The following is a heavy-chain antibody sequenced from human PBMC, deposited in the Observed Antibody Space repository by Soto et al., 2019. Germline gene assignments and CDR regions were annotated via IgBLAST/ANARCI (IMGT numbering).Heavy chain of an antibody. CDR3: AKERSDHRIAAAAIDY. V-gene: IGHV4-59*01. D-gene: IGHD6-25*01. J-gene: IGHJ4*02. CDR2: VYYSGST. CDR1: GGSISSYY. Sequence: SETLSLTCTVSGGSISSYYWSWIRQPPGKGLEWIGYVYYSGSTNYNPSLKSRVTISVDTSKNQFSLKLSSVTAADTAVYYCAKERSDHRIAAAAIDYWGQGAQVTVS.